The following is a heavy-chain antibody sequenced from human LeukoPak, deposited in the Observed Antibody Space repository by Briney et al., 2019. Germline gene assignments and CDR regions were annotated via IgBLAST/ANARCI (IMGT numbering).Heavy chain of an antibody. CDR1: GFTFSSHW. Sequence: GGSLRLSCEASGFTFSSHWMSWVRQAPGKGLEWVAIIKQDGSEKDYVDSVTGRFTITRDNAKNSLYLQMNSLRDEDTAVYYCARDTSAWRYGMDVWGQGTTVTVSS. D-gene: IGHD6-19*01. CDR3: ARDTSAWRYGMDV. CDR2: IKQDGSEK. J-gene: IGHJ6*02. V-gene: IGHV3-7*01.